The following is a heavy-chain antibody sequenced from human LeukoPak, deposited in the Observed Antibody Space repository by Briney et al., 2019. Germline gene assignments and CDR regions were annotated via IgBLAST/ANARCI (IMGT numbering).Heavy chain of an antibody. V-gene: IGHV3-74*01. CDR2: INSDVSNT. Sequence: GRSLRLSCAASGFSFSSYWIHWVRQAPGKGLVWVSRINSDVSNTRYADSVKGRFTVSRDNAESTAYLQMNSLRAEDTAVYYCARRGGGCSGYSCIYWYFDLWGRGALVTVSS. D-gene: IGHD3-22*01. CDR3: ARRGGGCSGYSCIYWYFDL. J-gene: IGHJ2*01. CDR1: GFSFSSYW.